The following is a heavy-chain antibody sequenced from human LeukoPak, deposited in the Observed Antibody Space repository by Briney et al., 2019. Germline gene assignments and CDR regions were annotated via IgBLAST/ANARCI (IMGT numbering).Heavy chain of an antibody. CDR2: IYYSGST. CDR3: AREAPIAAAGNVVYYYYGMDV. Sequence: PSETLSLTCTVSGGSISSYYWSWIRQPPGKGLEWIGCIYYSGSTNYNPSLKRRVTISVDTSKNQFSLKLSSVTAADTAVYYCAREAPIAAAGNVVYYYYGMDVWAQGTTVTVSS. D-gene: IGHD6-13*01. J-gene: IGHJ6*02. V-gene: IGHV4-59*01. CDR1: GGSISSYY.